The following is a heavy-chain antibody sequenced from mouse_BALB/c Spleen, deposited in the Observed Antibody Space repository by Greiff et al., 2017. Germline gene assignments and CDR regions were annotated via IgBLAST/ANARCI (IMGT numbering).Heavy chain of an antibody. CDR2: IWAGGST. CDR3: AIYGSSYGAWFAY. Sequence: VKVVESGPGLVAPSQSLSITCTVSGFSLTSYGVHWVRQPPGKGLEWLGVIWAGGSTNYNSALMSRLSISKDNSKSQVFLKMNSLQTDDTAMYYCAIYGSSYGAWFAYWGQGTLVTVSA. CDR1: GFSLTSYG. V-gene: IGHV2-9*02. D-gene: IGHD1-1*01. J-gene: IGHJ3*01.